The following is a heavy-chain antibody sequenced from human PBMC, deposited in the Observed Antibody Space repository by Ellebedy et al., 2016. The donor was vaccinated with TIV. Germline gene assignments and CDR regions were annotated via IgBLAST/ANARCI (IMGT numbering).Heavy chain of an antibody. Sequence: AASVKVSCKASGYSSTRYYIHWVRQAPGQGLEWMGIINPSGGRPRYAQKFQGRVTMTRDTSTSTVYMDLSSLTSEDTAFYYCARGIFTPYGGYDYYYGMDVWGQGTTVTVSS. V-gene: IGHV1-46*01. CDR2: INPSGGRP. CDR1: GYSSTRYY. J-gene: IGHJ6*02. D-gene: IGHD5-12*01. CDR3: ARGIFTPYGGYDYYYGMDV.